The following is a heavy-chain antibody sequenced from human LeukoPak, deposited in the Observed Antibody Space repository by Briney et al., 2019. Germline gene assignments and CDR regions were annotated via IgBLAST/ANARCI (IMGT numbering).Heavy chain of an antibody. D-gene: IGHD1-7*01. V-gene: IGHV4-39*07. CDR2: INHSGST. J-gene: IGHJ5*02. CDR3: ARVLELLLHRYNWFDP. Sequence: SETLSPTCIVSGASVSNTNYNWGWIRQPPGKGLEWIGEINHSGSTNYNPSLKSRVTISVDTSKNQFSLKLSSVTAADTAVYYCARVLELLLHRYNWFDPWGQGTLVTVSS. CDR1: GASVSNTNYN.